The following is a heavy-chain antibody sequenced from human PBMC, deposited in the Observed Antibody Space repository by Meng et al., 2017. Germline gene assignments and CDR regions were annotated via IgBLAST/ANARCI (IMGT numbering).Heavy chain of an antibody. J-gene: IGHJ4*02. CDR2: IRSKANSYAT. Sequence: GGSLRLSCAASGFTFSGSAMHWVRQASGKGLEWVGRIRSKANSYATAYAASVKGRFTSSRDDSKNTAYLQMNSLKTEDTAVYYCTRHTPFEYYDSSGYYPNWGQGTLVTVSS. CDR1: GFTFSGSA. V-gene: IGHV3-73*01. CDR3: TRHTPFEYYDSSGYYPN. D-gene: IGHD3-22*01.